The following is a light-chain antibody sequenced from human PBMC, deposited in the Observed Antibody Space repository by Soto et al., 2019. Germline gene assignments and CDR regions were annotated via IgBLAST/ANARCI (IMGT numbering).Light chain of an antibody. Sequence: DIQMTQSPSTLSAYVGDRVTITCRASQSISSWLAWYQQKPGKAPKLLIYKASSLESGVPSRFSGSGSETEFTLTISSLQPDDFATYYCQQYNSYAWTFGQGTKVEIK. J-gene: IGKJ1*01. CDR3: QQYNSYAWT. CDR2: KAS. CDR1: QSISSW. V-gene: IGKV1-5*03.